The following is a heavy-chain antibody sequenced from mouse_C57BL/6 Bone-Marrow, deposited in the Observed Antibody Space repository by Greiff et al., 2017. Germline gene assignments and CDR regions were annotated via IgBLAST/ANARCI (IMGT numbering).Heavy chain of an antibody. D-gene: IGHD2-2*01. CDR2: ISNLAYSI. CDR3: ARGGLPPFAY. J-gene: IGHJ3*01. CDR1: GFTFSDYG. Sequence: EVKLMESGGGLVQPGGSLKLSCAASGFTFSDYGMAWVRQAPRKGPEWVAFISNLAYSIYYADTVTGRFTISRENAKNTLYLEMSSLRSEDTAMYYCARGGLPPFAYWGQGTLVTVSA. V-gene: IGHV5-15*01.